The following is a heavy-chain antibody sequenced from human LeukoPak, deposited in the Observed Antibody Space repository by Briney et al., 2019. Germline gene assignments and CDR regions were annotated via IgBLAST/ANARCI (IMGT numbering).Heavy chain of an antibody. D-gene: IGHD3-22*01. CDR3: ARERSGYYDSSGYSSWVYFDY. CDR1: GGSISSGGYY. Sequence: SQTLSLTCTVSGGSISSGGYYWGWIRQHPGNVLEWFGFIYYSGSTYYNPSLKSRVTISVETSKNQFSLKLSSVTAADTAVYYCARERSGYYDSSGYSSWVYFDYWGQGTLVTVSS. J-gene: IGHJ4*02. CDR2: IYYSGST. V-gene: IGHV4-31*03.